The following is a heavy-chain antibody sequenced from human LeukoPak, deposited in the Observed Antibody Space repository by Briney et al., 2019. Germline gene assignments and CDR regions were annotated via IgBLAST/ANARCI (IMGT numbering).Heavy chain of an antibody. CDR2: IYSGGST. V-gene: IGHV4-59*01. D-gene: IGHD3-10*01. J-gene: IGHJ4*02. CDR1: GDSINGYY. CDR3: ARGAYGEFDY. Sequence: SETLSLTCTVSGDSINGYYWSWIRQPPGKGLEWIGFIYSGGSTNYNPSLKSRVTISVDTSKNQFALRVNSVTAADTAVYYCARGAYGEFDYWGQGTLATVSS.